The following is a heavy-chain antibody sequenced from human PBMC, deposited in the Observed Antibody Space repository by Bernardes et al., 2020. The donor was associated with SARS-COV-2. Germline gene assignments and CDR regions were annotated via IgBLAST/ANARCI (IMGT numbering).Heavy chain of an antibody. D-gene: IGHD1-26*01. CDR3: ARNYYGDWYFDL. CDR2: INSDGTST. J-gene: IGHJ2*01. CDR1: GFTFSTYW. Sequence: GGSLRLSCAASGFTFSTYWMHWVRQAPGKGLMWVSRINSDGTSTDYADSVKGRFTISRDTAKNSLYLQMNSLRAEDTAVYYCARNYYGDWYFDLWGRGTLVTVSS. V-gene: IGHV3-74*01.